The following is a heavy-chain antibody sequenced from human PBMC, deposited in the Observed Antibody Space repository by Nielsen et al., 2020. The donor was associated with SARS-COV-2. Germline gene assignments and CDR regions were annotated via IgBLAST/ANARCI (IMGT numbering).Heavy chain of an antibody. CDR3: ARDYSSGWFSFDY. D-gene: IGHD6-19*01. V-gene: IGHV3-48*01. CDR2: ISSISTTI. CDR1: GFTFSSYS. J-gene: IGHJ4*02. Sequence: GESLKISCAASGFTFSSYSMNWVRQAPGKGLEWVSYISSISTTIYYADSVKGRFTTSRDNARSSLYLQMNSLRAEDTALYYCARDYSSGWFSFDYLGQGTLVTVSS.